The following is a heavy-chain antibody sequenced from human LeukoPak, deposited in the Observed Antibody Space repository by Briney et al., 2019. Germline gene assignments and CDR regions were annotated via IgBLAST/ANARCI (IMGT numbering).Heavy chain of an antibody. J-gene: IGHJ5*02. V-gene: IGHV4-59*12. CDR2: IYYSGST. D-gene: IGHD2-15*01. Sequence: PSETLSLTCTVSGGSISSYYWSWIRQPPGKGLEWIGYIYYSGSTNYNPSLKSRVTISVDTSKNQFSLKLSSVTAADTAVYYCARGRYCSGGSCYLPNWFDPWGQGTLVTVSS. CDR1: GGSISSYY. CDR3: ARGRYCSGGSCYLPNWFDP.